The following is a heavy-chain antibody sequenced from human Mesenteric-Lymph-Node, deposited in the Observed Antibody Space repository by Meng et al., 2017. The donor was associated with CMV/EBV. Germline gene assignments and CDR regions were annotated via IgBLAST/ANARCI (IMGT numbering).Heavy chain of an antibody. CDR1: DSISSSTYD. V-gene: IGHV4-39*01. D-gene: IGHD3-3*01. J-gene: IGHJ4*02. CDR2: IYHSGIT. CDR3: ARLGSSDFWSGYPIDY. Sequence: DSISSSTYDWGWIRQPPGKSLEWIGAIYHSGITYYNPSLKSRVTISVDTSKNQFSLKLSSVTAADTAVYYCARLGSSDFWSGYPIDYWGQGTLVTVSS.